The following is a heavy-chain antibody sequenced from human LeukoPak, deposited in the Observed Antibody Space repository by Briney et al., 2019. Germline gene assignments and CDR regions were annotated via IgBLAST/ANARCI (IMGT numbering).Heavy chain of an antibody. CDR2: ISGSGYYS. D-gene: IGHD1-26*01. CDR3: AKGGPTGSNYFDF. CDR1: EITFDNYA. V-gene: IGHV3-23*01. Sequence: GGSLRLSCAASEITFDNYAMSWVRQAPGKGLEWVSVISGSGYYSYYAHPVKGRFTVSRDNSKTTLYLQMNSLRADDTAVYYCAKGGPTGSNYFDFWGQGTLVTVSS. J-gene: IGHJ4*02.